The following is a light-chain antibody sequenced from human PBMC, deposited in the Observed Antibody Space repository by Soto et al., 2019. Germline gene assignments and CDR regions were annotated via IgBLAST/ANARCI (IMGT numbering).Light chain of an antibody. CDR1: QSIVTW. V-gene: IGKV1-5*03. CDR2: QES. J-gene: IGKJ1*01. CDR3: QQYNSSPRT. Sequence: DIQMTQSPSTLSASVGDRVTITCRASQSIVTWLAWYQQKPGKAPNLLIYQESSLQRGVPSRFSASGSGTVVTLTSRSQQHDDFASYYCQQYNSSPRTLGQGTNVEI.